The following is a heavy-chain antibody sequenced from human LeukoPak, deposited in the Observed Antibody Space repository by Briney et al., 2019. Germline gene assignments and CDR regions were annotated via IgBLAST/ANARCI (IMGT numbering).Heavy chain of an antibody. V-gene: IGHV3-23*01. J-gene: IGHJ4*02. Sequence: GGSLRLSCAASGFTFSDYYMSWIRQAPGKGLEWLSVISGRANSAYYADSVKGRFTISRDNSQNTVSLQMNSLRAEDTAVYFCAKDMVWAHYYFDYWGQGTVVTVSS. CDR3: AKDMVWAHYYFDY. CDR2: ISGRANSA. CDR1: GFTFSDYY. D-gene: IGHD2-8*01.